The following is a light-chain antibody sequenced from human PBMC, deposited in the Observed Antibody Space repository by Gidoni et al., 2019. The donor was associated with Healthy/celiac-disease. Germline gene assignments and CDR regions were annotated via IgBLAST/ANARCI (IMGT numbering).Light chain of an antibody. Sequence: QSALTQPASVSGSPGQSITISCTGTSSDVGGYNYVSWYQQHPVKAPKLMIYDVSNRPSGGSNRFSGSKSGNTASLTISGLQAEDEADYYCSSYTSSSTPVVFGGGTKLTVL. J-gene: IGLJ2*01. CDR3: SSYTSSSTPVV. CDR2: DVS. V-gene: IGLV2-14*01. CDR1: SSDVGGYNY.